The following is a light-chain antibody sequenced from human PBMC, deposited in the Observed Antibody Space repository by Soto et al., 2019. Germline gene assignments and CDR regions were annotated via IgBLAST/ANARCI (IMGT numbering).Light chain of an antibody. J-gene: IGLJ2*01. CDR1: SGYIGSNY. CDR2: EDN. Sequence: NFMLTQPHSLSESPGKTVTISCTRSSGYIGSNYVQWYQQRPGGSPTTVIYEDNQRPSGVPDRFSGSIDSSSNSASLTISGLKTEDEADYYCQSYDSSSVVFGGGTKVTVL. V-gene: IGLV6-57*01. CDR3: QSYDSSSVV.